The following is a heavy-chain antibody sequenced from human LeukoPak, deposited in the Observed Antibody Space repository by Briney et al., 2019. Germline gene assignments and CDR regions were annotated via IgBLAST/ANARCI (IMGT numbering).Heavy chain of an antibody. J-gene: IGHJ4*02. Sequence: GGSLRLSCAVSGFTFSNYGMTWVRQAPGKGLEWVGRIKSKNDGGTTEFAAPVNGRFTISRDDSKDTLYLQMNSLKTEDTAVYYCTTDRAIAVRPVFDSWGQGTLVTVSS. CDR1: GFTFSNYG. CDR3: TTDRAIAVRPVFDS. D-gene: IGHD6-6*01. CDR2: IKSKNDGGTT. V-gene: IGHV3-15*01.